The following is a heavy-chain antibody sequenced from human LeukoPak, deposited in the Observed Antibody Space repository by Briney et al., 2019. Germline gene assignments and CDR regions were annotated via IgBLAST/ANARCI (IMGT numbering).Heavy chain of an antibody. Sequence: GASVKVSCTASGYTFTIYGISWVRQAPGQGLEWMGWISAYNGNTNYAQKLQGRVTMTTDTSTSTAYMELRSLRSDDTAVYYCARALADVATIPFYFDYWGQGTLVTVSS. V-gene: IGHV1-18*01. CDR1: GYTFTIYG. D-gene: IGHD5-12*01. J-gene: IGHJ4*02. CDR2: ISAYNGNT. CDR3: ARALADVATIPFYFDY.